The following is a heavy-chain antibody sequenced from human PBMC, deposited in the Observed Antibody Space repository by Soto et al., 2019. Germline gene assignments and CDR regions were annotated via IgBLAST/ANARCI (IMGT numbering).Heavy chain of an antibody. CDR1: GFTFSTYG. J-gene: IGHJ6*02. V-gene: IGHV3-30*18. D-gene: IGHD4-4*01. Sequence: QVHLVASGGGVVQPGRSLRLSCAASGFTFSTYGMHWVRQAPGKGLEWVALISYDGSDKYYADSVKGRFTISRDNSKNTLYLQMNSLRPEDTAVYSFAKDDTYYSGKNYYYFGMDVWGQGTTVTVSS. CDR2: ISYDGSDK. CDR3: AKDDTYYSGKNYYYFGMDV.